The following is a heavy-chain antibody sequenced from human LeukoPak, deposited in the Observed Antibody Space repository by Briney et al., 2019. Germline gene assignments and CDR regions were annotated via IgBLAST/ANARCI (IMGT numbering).Heavy chain of an antibody. V-gene: IGHV3-20*04. D-gene: IGHD2-15*01. J-gene: IGHJ3*02. CDR1: GFTFDDYG. CDR3: AGGLQAFDI. CDR2: NNWNGGST. Sequence: PGGSLRLSCAPSGFTFDDYGMSWVRQAPGKGLEWVSGNNWNGGSTGYADTVKGRFTISRDNAKNSLYLQMNSLRAEDTALYYCAGGLQAFDIWGQGTMVTVSS.